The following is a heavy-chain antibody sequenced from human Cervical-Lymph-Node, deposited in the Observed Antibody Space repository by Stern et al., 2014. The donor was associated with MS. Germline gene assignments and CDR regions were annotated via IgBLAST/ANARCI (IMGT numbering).Heavy chain of an antibody. CDR2: VHFSGKT. Sequence: QVQLQESGPGLLKPSETLSLICSVSGVSVTSSSYYWSWVRQFPGKGLEWIAHVHFSGKTSYNPSLKSRATISVDTSKNQFSLRLDSVTAADTAVYYCVRDGLTGSDYWGQGTLVAVSS. J-gene: IGHJ4*02. D-gene: IGHD1-20*01. V-gene: IGHV4-61*01. CDR1: GVSVTSSSYY. CDR3: VRDGLTGSDY.